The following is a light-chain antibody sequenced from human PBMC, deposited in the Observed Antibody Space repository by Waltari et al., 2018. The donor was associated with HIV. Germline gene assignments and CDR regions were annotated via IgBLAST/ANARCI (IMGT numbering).Light chain of an antibody. V-gene: IGKV1-33*01. CDR3: LQYDRLPYI. CDR1: QAIKKN. CDR2: DAA. J-gene: IGKJ2*01. Sequence: DLQMTQSPSSVSASVGDRISITCQASQAIKKNLNWFQQKSGKAPQLLIYDAATLEAGVPSRFRGSGSGTDFSLTIVNLQLEDCGIYYCLQYDRLPYIFGQGTTV.